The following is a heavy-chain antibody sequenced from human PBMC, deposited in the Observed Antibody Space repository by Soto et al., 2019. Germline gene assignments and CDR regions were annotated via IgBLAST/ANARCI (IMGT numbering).Heavy chain of an antibody. J-gene: IGHJ6*02. V-gene: IGHV1-18*01. CDR2: IGDKNENT. CDR3: ARDDGYCSSTRCYVVGDYYYHGMDV. CDR1: GYIFTSYG. D-gene: IGHD2-2*03. Sequence: QVQLVQSTAEVKKPGASVKVSCKTSGYIFTSYGITWVRQAPGQGLEWMGWIGDKNENTKYAQKFQDRVTLTTDTSTSTAYMEMRSLRSDDTAIYYCARDDGYCSSTRCYVVGDYYYHGMDVWGQGTGVTVSS.